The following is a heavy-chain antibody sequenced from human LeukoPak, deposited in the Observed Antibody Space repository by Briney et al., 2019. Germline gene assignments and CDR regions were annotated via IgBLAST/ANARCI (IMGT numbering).Heavy chain of an antibody. D-gene: IGHD3-10*01. J-gene: IGHJ4*02. Sequence: GGSLRLSCAASGFTFDDYGMSWVRQAPGKGLEWVSGINWNAGSTGYADSVKGRFTISRDNAKNSLYLHMNSPRVEDTALYYCARAPRGTVLDFDYWGQGTLVTVSS. V-gene: IGHV3-20*04. CDR2: INWNAGST. CDR3: ARAPRGTVLDFDY. CDR1: GFTFDDYG.